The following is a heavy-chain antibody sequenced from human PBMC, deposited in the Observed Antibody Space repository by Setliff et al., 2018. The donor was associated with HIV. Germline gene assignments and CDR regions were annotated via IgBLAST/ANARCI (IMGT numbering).Heavy chain of an antibody. J-gene: IGHJ3*02. Sequence: ASVKVSCKASGDTVSIAYGISWVRQAPGQGLEWMGGIIPIFGTTNYAQKFQGRVSITADESTNTTYMELSSLRSDDTAVYYCARGRATYHASDIWGQGTMVTVSS. CDR2: IIPIFGTT. V-gene: IGHV1-69*13. CDR3: ARGRATYHASDI. CDR1: GDTVSIAYG.